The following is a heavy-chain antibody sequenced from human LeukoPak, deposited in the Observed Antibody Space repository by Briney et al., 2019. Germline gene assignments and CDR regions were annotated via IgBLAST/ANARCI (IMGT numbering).Heavy chain of an antibody. V-gene: IGHV3-43*02. Sequence: GGSLRLSCAASGFTFDDYAMHWVRQAPGKGLEWVSLISGDGGSTYYADSVKGRFTISRDNSKNTLYLQMNSLRAEDTAVYYCAKAPHTYYYDSSGGYWGQGTLVTVSS. CDR3: AKAPHTYYYDSSGGY. D-gene: IGHD3-22*01. CDR2: ISGDGGST. J-gene: IGHJ4*02. CDR1: GFTFDDYA.